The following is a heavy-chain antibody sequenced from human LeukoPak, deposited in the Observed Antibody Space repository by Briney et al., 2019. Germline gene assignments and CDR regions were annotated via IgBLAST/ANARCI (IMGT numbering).Heavy chain of an antibody. J-gene: IGHJ3*02. CDR2: IYYSGST. Sequence: PGGSLRLSCAASGFTFSTSWMSWLRQPPGKGLEWIGYIYYSGSTNYNPSLKSRVTISVDTSKNQFSLKLSSVTAADTAVYYCARHAGYYDSSGPGGAFDIWGQGTMVTVSS. CDR3: ARHAGYYDSSGPGGAFDI. V-gene: IGHV4-59*08. D-gene: IGHD3-22*01. CDR1: GFTFSTSW.